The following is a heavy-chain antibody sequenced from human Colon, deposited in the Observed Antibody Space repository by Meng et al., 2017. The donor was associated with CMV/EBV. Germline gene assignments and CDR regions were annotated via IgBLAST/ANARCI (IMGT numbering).Heavy chain of an antibody. CDR2: IYYSGTT. J-gene: IGHJ5*02. V-gene: IGHV4-30-4*08. CDR3: ARYCSGGSCYNWFDP. D-gene: IGHD2-15*01. Sequence: QVQLQESGPGMVKPSQXRSLTCTGPGGSISSADYWWSWIRQPPGKGLEWIAYIYYSGTTYYNPSLQSRVTISVDTSKNQFSLKLSSMTAADTAVYYCARYCSGGSCYNWFDPWGQGTLVTVSS. CDR1: GGSISSADYW.